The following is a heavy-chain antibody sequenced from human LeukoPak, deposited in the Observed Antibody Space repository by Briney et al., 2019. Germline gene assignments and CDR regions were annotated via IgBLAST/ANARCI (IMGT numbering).Heavy chain of an antibody. Sequence: RPGGSLRLSCVASGFTFTTYGMHWVRQAPGKGLEWVAFIQNDEIDKFYADSVKGRFTISRDNSKNTLYLQMNSLRPEDTAMYYCAKERKLLPFDYWGQGALVTVSS. CDR3: AKERKLLPFDY. V-gene: IGHV3-30*02. D-gene: IGHD4-23*01. J-gene: IGHJ4*02. CDR2: IQNDEIDK. CDR1: GFTFTTYG.